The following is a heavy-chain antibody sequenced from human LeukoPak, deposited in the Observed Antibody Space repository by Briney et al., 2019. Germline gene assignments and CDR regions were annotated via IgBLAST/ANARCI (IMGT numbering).Heavy chain of an antibody. CDR3: VRRAAVRGMDF. V-gene: IGHV3-23*01. CDR2: ISGSGVST. CDR1: GFIFDTHT. J-gene: IGHJ6*02. D-gene: IGHD1-14*01. Sequence: PGGSLRLSCTGSGFIFDTHTLTWVRQAPGKGLEWVASISGSGVSTNYGDSVKGRFTISRDNFKRTVHLEMSNLRADDTAMYYCVRRAAVRGMDFWGLGTTVMVSS.